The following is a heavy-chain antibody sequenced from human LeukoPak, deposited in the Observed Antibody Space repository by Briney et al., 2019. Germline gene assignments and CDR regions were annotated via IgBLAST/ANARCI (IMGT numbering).Heavy chain of an antibody. CDR3: AKALHIPITMIVVVYWYFDL. CDR2: ISGSGGST. V-gene: IGHV3-23*01. Sequence: GGSLRLSCAASGFTFSSYAMSWVRQAPGKGLEWVSAISGSGGSTYYADSVKGRFTISRDNSKNTLYLQMNSLRAEDTAVYYCAKALHIPITMIVVVYWYFDLWGRGTLVTVSS. CDR1: GFTFSSYA. J-gene: IGHJ2*01. D-gene: IGHD3-22*01.